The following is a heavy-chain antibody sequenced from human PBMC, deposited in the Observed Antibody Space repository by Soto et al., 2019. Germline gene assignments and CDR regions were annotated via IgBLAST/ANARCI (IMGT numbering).Heavy chain of an antibody. CDR2: ISSSSSYI. J-gene: IGHJ4*02. CDR1: GFTFSSYS. D-gene: IGHD6-6*01. CDR3: ARGTSPARALDY. V-gene: IGHV3-21*01. Sequence: GGSLRLSCAASGFTFSSYSMNWVRQAPGKGLEWVSSISSSSSYIYYADSVKGRFTISRDNAKNSLYLQMNSLRAEDTAVYYCARGTSPARALDYWGQGXLVTVYS.